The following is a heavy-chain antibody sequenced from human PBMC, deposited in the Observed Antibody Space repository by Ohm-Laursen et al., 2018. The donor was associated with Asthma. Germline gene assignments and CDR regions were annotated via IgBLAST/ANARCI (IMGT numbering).Heavy chain of an antibody. J-gene: IGHJ6*02. D-gene: IGHD1-26*01. CDR2: ISSDDVTI. V-gene: IGHV3-48*01. Sequence: SLRLSCAAFGFTFSLYAINRVRQAPGKGLEWVSYISSDDVTIYYADSVKGRFTISRDNAKHSLYLQMTSLRVEDTAVYYCAREWGGMDVWGPGATVTVSS. CDR1: GFTFSLYA. CDR3: AREWGGMDV.